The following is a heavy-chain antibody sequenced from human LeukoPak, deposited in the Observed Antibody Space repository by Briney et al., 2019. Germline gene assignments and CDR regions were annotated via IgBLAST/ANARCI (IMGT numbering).Heavy chain of an antibody. V-gene: IGHV3-48*01. CDR3: AVDGGTYNFDI. D-gene: IGHD1-1*01. CDR1: AFTFSSYS. J-gene: IGHJ3*02. CDR2: IASSSNTI. Sequence: GGSLSLSCAASAFTFSSYSMNWVRQAPGKGLEWVSYIASSSNTIYYADSVKGRFTISGDNAKNSLYLQMNSLRAEDTAVYYCAVDGGTYNFDIWGQGTMVTVSS.